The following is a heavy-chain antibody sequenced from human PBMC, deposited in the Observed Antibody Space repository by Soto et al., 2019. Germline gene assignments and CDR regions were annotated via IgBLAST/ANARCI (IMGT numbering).Heavy chain of an antibody. CDR3: ARDHYDILTGKYNWFDP. D-gene: IGHD3-9*01. CDR1: GGTFSSYT. Sequence: ASVKVSCKASGGTFSSYTISWVRQAPGQGLEWMGRIIPILGIANYAQKFQGRVTITADKSTSTAYMELSSLRSEDTAVYYCARDHYDILTGKYNWFDPWGQGTLVTVSS. V-gene: IGHV1-69*04. J-gene: IGHJ5*02. CDR2: IIPILGIA.